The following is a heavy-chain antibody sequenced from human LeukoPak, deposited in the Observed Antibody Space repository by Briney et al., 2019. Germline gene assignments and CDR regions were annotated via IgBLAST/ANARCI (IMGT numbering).Heavy chain of an antibody. CDR3: ARGRAAAGL. D-gene: IGHD6-13*01. CDR2: IYYSGST. V-gene: IGHV4-59*01. J-gene: IGHJ4*02. Sequence: SETLSLTCTVSGGFISSYYWSWIRQPPGKGLEWIGYIYYSGSTNYNPSLKSRVTISVDTSKNQFSLKLSSVTAADTAVYYCARGRAAAGLWGQGTLVTVSS. CDR1: GGFISSYY.